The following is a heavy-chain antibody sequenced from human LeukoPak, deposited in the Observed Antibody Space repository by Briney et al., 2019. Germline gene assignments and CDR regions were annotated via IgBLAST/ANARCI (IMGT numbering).Heavy chain of an antibody. CDR2: INPSGGST. J-gene: IGHJ4*02. CDR1: GYTFTSYY. CDR3: AREWRDGYMDY. Sequence: ASVKVSCKASGYTFTSYYMHWVRQAPGQGLEWMGIINPSGGSTSYAQKFQGRATMTRDTSTSTVYMELSSLRSEDTAVYYCAREWRDGYMDYWGQGTLVTVSS. D-gene: IGHD5-12*01. V-gene: IGHV1-46*01.